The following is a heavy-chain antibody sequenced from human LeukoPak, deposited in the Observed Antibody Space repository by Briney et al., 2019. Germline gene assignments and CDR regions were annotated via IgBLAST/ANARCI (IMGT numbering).Heavy chain of an antibody. J-gene: IGHJ4*02. CDR2: SGSNNSSM. D-gene: IGHD1-20*01. CDR1: GFTFSDYD. CDR3: VPLNWNPPGDFDR. Sequence: GGSLRLSCVTSGFTFSDYDMNWIRQAPGRGLEWVSYSGSNNSSMYYADSVKGRFSISRDNAKNSLYLLMNSLRVEDTAVYYCVPLNWNPPGDFDRWGQGTLVTVSS. V-gene: IGHV3-11*04.